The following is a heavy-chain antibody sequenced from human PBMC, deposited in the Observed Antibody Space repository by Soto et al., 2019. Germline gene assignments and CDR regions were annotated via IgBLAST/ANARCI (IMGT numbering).Heavy chain of an antibody. D-gene: IGHD3-16*01. CDR1: GGSISSGDYY. Sequence: QVQLQESGPGLVKPSQTLSLTCTVSGGSISSGDYYWSWIRQPPGKGLEWIGYIYYSGSTYYNPSLKSRVTISVDTSKNQFSLTLSSVTAADTAVYYCARVVVITFGGVSANNWFDPWGQGTLVTVSS. CDR2: IYYSGST. CDR3: ARVVVITFGGVSANNWFDP. V-gene: IGHV4-30-4*01. J-gene: IGHJ5*02.